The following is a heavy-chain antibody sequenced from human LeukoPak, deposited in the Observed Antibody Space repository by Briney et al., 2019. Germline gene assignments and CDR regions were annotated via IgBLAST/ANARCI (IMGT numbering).Heavy chain of an antibody. CDR2: IKPNSGGT. J-gene: IGHJ4*02. CDR3: ARGVAGTPLTDY. D-gene: IGHD6-19*01. V-gene: IGHV1-2*02. CDR1: GYTFTVYF. Sequence: ASVKVSFKSSGYTFTVYFVHWVRQAPGQGGEWMGWIKPNSGGTNYAQKFQGRVTMTRDTSISIAYMELSRLRSDDTAVYYCARGVAGTPLTDYWGQGTLVTVSS.